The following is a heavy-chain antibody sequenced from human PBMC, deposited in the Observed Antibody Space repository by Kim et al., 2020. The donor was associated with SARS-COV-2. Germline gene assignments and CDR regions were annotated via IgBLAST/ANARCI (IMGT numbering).Heavy chain of an antibody. J-gene: IGHJ4*02. Sequence: ASVKVSCKVSGYTLTELSMHWVRQAPGKGLEWMGGFDPEDGETIYAQKFQGRVTMTEDTSTDTAYMELSSLRSEDTAVYYCATVGLIVGATSPYFDYWGQGTLVTVSS. CDR1: GYTLTELS. D-gene: IGHD1-26*01. CDR3: ATVGLIVGATSPYFDY. CDR2: FDPEDGET. V-gene: IGHV1-24*01.